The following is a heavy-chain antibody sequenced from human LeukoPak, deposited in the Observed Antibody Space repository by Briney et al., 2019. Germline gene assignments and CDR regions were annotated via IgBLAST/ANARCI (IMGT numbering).Heavy chain of an antibody. CDR2: ISAYNGNT. CDR1: GYTFTGYY. CDR3: ARAVPRLGYCSGGSCYTPRRGRMHAFDI. D-gene: IGHD2-15*01. V-gene: IGHV1-18*04. J-gene: IGHJ3*02. Sequence: ASVKVSCKASGYTFTGYYMHWVRQAPGQGLEWMGWISAYNGNTNYAQKLQGRVTMTTDTSTSTAYMELRSLRSDDTAVYYCARAVPRLGYCSGGSCYTPRRGRMHAFDIWGQGTMVTVSS.